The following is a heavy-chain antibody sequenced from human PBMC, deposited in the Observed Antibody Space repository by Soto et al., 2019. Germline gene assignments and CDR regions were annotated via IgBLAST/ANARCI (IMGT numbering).Heavy chain of an antibody. CDR3: EKGGYYPLFDI. CDR2: ISGSGGRT. CDR1: GFRLMIYA. Sequence: PGGSXRLSCVASGFRLMIYAIILFRQTPGKGLEWVSGISGSGGRTYYADSVKGRFTISRYNSNNTLSLQMHILRVEDKAVYFCEKGGYYPLFDIWGQGTMVTVSS. D-gene: IGHD3-16*01. J-gene: IGHJ3*02. V-gene: IGHV3-23*01.